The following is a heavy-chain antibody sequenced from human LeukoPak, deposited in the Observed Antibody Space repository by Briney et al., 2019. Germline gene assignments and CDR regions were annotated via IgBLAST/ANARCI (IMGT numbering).Heavy chain of an antibody. D-gene: IGHD4-17*01. J-gene: IGHJ4*02. CDR1: GGSISSFY. CDR2: IYYSGST. CDR3: ATYDYGEEGDY. V-gene: IGHV4-59*08. Sequence: SETLSLTCTVSGGSISSFYWRWIRQPPGKGLEWIGYIYYSGSTNYNPPLKSRVTISVDTSKNQFSLKLSSVTAADTAVYYCATYDYGEEGDYWGQGTLVTVSS.